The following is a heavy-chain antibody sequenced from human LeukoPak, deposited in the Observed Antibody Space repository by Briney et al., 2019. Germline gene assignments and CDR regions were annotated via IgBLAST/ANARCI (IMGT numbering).Heavy chain of an antibody. V-gene: IGHV3-23*01. Sequence: PGGSLRLSCVASGFTFNKYGVHWVRQAPGKGLEWVSAISGSGGSTYYADSVKGRFTISRDNSKNTLYLQMNSLRAEDTAVYYCAKEDYYGSGSYYGTWFDPWGQGTLVTVSS. J-gene: IGHJ5*02. D-gene: IGHD3-10*01. CDR2: ISGSGGST. CDR1: GFTFNKYG. CDR3: AKEDYYGSGSYYGTWFDP.